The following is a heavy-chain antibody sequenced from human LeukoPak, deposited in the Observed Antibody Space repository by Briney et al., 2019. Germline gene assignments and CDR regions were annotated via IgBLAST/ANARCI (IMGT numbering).Heavy chain of an antibody. V-gene: IGHV3-23*01. CDR3: AKDGRYYDSSGYFQDY. CDR2: ISGSGGST. D-gene: IGHD3-22*01. Sequence: GGSLRLSCAASGFTFSSYAMSWVRQAPGKRLEWVSAISGSGGSTYYADSVKGRFTISRDNSKNTLYLQMNSLRAEDTAVYYCAKDGRYYDSSGYFQDYWGQGTLVTVSS. CDR1: GFTFSSYA. J-gene: IGHJ4*02.